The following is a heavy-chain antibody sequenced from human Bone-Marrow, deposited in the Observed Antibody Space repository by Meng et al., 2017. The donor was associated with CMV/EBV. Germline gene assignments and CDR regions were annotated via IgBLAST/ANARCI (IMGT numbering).Heavy chain of an antibody. D-gene: IGHD2-2*02. CDR1: GFTVSSNY. CDR2: IYSGGAT. Sequence: GESLKISCVASGFTVSSNYMSWVRQAPGKGLEWVSVIYSGGATFYADSMKGRFTISRDNAKNSLYLQMNTLRAEDTAVYYCARRGGTDCSSTSCYTAFDYWGQGTLVTVSS. J-gene: IGHJ4*02. V-gene: IGHV3-66*01. CDR3: ARRGGTDCSSTSCYTAFDY.